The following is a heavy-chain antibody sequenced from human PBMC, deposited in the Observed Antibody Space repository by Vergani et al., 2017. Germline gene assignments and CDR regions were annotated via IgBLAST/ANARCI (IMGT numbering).Heavy chain of an antibody. CDR3: ARDRYYGSGSYYYYYYMDV. CDR1: GFTFSSYS. D-gene: IGHD3-10*01. Sequence: EVQLVESGGGLVQPGGSLRLSCAASGFTFSSYSMNWVRQAPGQGLEWVSYISSSSSTIYYADSVKGRFTISRDNAKNSLYLQMNSLRAEDTAVYYCARDRYYGSGSYYYYYYMDVWGKGTTVTVSS. J-gene: IGHJ6*03. CDR2: ISSSSSTI. V-gene: IGHV3-48*01.